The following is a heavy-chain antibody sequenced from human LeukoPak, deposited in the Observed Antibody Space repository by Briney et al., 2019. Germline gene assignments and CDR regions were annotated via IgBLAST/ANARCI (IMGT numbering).Heavy chain of an antibody. CDR2: IFYDGSHN. V-gene: IGHV3-33*01. D-gene: IGHD3-10*02. CDR3: ARDVRDYFDY. Sequence: PGGSLRLSFAASGFTFSSYVMPSVRQAPAKVLEWVAVIFYDGSHNYYADSVKGRFAISRDNSNNTLFLQMNSLRAEDTAVYYCARDVRDYFDYWGQGTLVTVSS. CDR1: GFTFSSYV. J-gene: IGHJ4*02.